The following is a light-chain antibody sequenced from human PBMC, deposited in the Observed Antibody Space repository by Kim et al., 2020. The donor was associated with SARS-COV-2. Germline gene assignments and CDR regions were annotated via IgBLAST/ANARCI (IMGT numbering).Light chain of an antibody. Sequence: ELTQPPSASGTPGQRVTISCSGTSSNIGSNTVNWYQQLPGTAPKLLIYSNNQRPSGVPDRFSGSKSGPSASLAISGLQSEDEADYYCATWDDSLNGPVFGGGTQLTVL. J-gene: IGLJ3*02. CDR1: SSNIGSNT. CDR2: SNN. CDR3: ATWDDSLNGPV. V-gene: IGLV1-44*01.